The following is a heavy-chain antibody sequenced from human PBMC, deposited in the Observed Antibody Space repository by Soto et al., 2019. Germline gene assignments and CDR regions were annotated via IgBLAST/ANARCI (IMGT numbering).Heavy chain of an antibody. CDR1: GFDFRSYG. D-gene: IGHD3-10*01. V-gene: IGHV3-30*03. CDR3: VRDSGWPILNFDS. CDR2: ASYDGSET. Sequence: GGSLRLSCTASGFDFRSYGIHWVRQAPGRGLEWVAAASYDGSETYYAGSAKGRFTVSKEISKKTAFLQMNALRHEDTAVYFCVRDSGWPILNFDSWGQGTLVTVSS. J-gene: IGHJ4*02.